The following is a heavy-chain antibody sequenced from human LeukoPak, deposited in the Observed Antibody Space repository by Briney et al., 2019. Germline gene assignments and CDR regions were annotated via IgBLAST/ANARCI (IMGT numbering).Heavy chain of an antibody. CDR3: AREKQWLVLPWFDY. J-gene: IGHJ4*02. V-gene: IGHV5-51*01. D-gene: IGHD6-19*01. Sequence: GESLKISCKGSGYSFTSYWIGWVRQMPGKGLEWMGIIYPGDSDTRYSPSFQGQVTISADKSISTAYLQWSSLRSEDTAVYYCAREKQWLVLPWFDYWGQGTLVTVSS. CDR1: GYSFTSYW. CDR2: IYPGDSDT.